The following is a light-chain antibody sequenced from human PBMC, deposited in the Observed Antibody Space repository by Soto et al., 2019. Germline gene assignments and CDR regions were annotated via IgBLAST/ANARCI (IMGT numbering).Light chain of an antibody. J-gene: IGLJ1*01. CDR3: SSYTTGSTLPWV. V-gene: IGLV2-14*01. CDR1: SSDVGGYNY. CDR2: EVS. Sequence: QSVLTQPASVSGSPGQSITISCTGTSSDVGGYNYVSWYQQHPGKAPKLMIYEVSNRPSGVSNRFSGSKSGNTASLTISGLQAEDEADYYYSSYTTGSTLPWVFGTGTKVTVL.